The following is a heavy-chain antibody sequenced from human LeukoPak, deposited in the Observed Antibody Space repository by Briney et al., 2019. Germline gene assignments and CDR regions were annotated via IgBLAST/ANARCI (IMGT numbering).Heavy chain of an antibody. CDR2: ISGSGGST. D-gene: IGHD6-19*01. V-gene: IGHV3-23*01. CDR3: AKDRGWYFFDY. J-gene: IGHJ4*02. Sequence: GGSLRLSCAASGFTFSSYAMSWVRQAPGKGLEWVSAISGSGGSTYYADSVKGRFTISRDNSKNTPYLRMNSLRAEDTAVYYCAKDRGWYFFDYWGQGTLVTVSS. CDR1: GFTFSSYA.